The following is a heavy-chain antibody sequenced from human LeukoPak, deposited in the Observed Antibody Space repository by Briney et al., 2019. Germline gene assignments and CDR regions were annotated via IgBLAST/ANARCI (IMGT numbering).Heavy chain of an antibody. CDR2: IRGSGGST. Sequence: PGGSLRLSCAGSGFTFSRYGMSWVRQAPGKGLEWVSGIRGSGGSTNYAESVKGRFTISRDNSKNTLYLQMNSLRAEDTAVYYCARVSSSGYSRFDPWGQGTLVTVSS. V-gene: IGHV3-23*01. D-gene: IGHD3-22*01. CDR1: GFTFSRYG. J-gene: IGHJ5*02. CDR3: ARVSSSGYSRFDP.